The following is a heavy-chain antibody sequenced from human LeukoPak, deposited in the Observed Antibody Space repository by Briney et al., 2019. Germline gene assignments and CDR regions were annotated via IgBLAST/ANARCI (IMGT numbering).Heavy chain of an antibody. J-gene: IGHJ5*02. D-gene: IGHD3-22*01. CDR3: ARASHTYYYDTFDP. CDR1: GFTFSDYY. V-gene: IGHV3-11*04. Sequence: GGYLRLSCAASGFTFSDYYMSWIRQAPGKGLEWVSYISSSGSTIYYADSVKGRFTISRDNAKNSLYLQMNSLRAEDTAVYYCARASHTYYYDTFDPWGQGTLVTVSS. CDR2: ISSSGSTI.